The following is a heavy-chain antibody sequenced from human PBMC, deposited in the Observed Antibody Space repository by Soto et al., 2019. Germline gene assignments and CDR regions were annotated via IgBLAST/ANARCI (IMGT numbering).Heavy chain of an antibody. Sequence: ASVKVSCKASGYTFTSYGISWVRQAPGQGLEWMGWISAYNGNTNYAQKLQGRVTMTTDTSTSTAYMELRSLRSDDTAVYYCAREGGLRYFDWLYYFDYWGQGTLVTVSS. J-gene: IGHJ4*02. D-gene: IGHD3-9*01. V-gene: IGHV1-18*01. CDR3: AREGGLRYFDWLYYFDY. CDR1: GYTFTSYG. CDR2: ISAYNGNT.